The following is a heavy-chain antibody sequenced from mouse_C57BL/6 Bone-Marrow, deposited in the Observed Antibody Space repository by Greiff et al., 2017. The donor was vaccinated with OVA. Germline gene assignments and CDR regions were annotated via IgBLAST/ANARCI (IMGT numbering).Heavy chain of an antibody. CDR3: ARRGIYYGNDDAMDD. J-gene: IGHJ4*01. CDR2: IYPSDSET. D-gene: IGHD2-2*01. CDR1: GYTFTSYW. V-gene: IGHV1-61*01. Sequence: QVQLQQPGAELVRPGSLVKLSCKASGYTFTSYWLDWVKQRPGQGLEWIGNIYPSDSETHYNQMFKEKVTLIVDQSFSTAYMQLSSLTSEDSAVYDCARRGIYYGNDDAMDDWGQGTSVTVSS.